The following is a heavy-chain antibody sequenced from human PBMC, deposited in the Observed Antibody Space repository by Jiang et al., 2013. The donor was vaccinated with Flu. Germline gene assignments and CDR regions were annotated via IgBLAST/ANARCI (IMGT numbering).Heavy chain of an antibody. J-gene: IGHJ5*02. Sequence: VQLVESGPGLVKPSQTLSLTCTVSSGSISSGDYYWSWIRQPPGKGPEWIGYIHNSGKNNYNPSLKSRLIISVDTSKNQFSLRLNAVTAADTAVYYCARVAAAWGWFDPWGQGTLVTVSS. CDR3: ARVAAAWGWFDP. V-gene: IGHV4-30-4*01. D-gene: IGHD2-15*01. CDR1: SGSISSGDYY. CDR2: IHNSGKN.